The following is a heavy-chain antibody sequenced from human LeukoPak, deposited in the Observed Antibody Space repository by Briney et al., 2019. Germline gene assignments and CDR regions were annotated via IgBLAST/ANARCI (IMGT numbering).Heavy chain of an antibody. J-gene: IGHJ6*02. CDR3: TTDARYYYGMDV. CDR1: GFTLSNAW. V-gene: IGHV3-15*01. Sequence: VGSLRLSCAASGFTLSNAWMSCVRQAPRKGLEWVGRIKSKTDGGTTDYAAPVKGRFTISRDDSKNTLHLQMNSLKTEDTAVYYCTTDARYYYGMDVWGQGTTVTVSS. CDR2: IKSKTDGGTT.